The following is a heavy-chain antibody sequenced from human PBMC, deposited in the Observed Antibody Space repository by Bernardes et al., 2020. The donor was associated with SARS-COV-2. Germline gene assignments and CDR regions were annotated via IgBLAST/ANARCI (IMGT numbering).Heavy chain of an antibody. CDR3: ARGSIAAAGENYYYYYGMDV. J-gene: IGHJ6*02. CDR1: GESFIGYY. Sequence: TLSLTRAVYGESFIGYYLSWIRHPPVKGREWIGEINHSGSTNYNPSLKSRVTISVDTSKNQFSLKLSSVTAADTAVYYCARGSIAAAGENYYYYYGMDVWGQGTTVTVSS. CDR2: INHSGST. D-gene: IGHD6-13*01. V-gene: IGHV4-34*01.